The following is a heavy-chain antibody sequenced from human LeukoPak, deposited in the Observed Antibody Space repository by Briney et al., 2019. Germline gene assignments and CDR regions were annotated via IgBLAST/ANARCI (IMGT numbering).Heavy chain of an antibody. J-gene: IGHJ6*04. V-gene: IGHV3-48*03. Sequence: GESLRLSCSATGFTFSSYEMNWVRQAPGKGLEWVSYISSSGSTIYYAVSVKGRFTISRDNAKNSLYLQMNSPRAEDTAVYYSAELGITMIGGVWGKGTTVTISS. CDR1: GFTFSSYE. CDR2: ISSSGSTI. CDR3: AELGITMIGGV. D-gene: IGHD3-10*02.